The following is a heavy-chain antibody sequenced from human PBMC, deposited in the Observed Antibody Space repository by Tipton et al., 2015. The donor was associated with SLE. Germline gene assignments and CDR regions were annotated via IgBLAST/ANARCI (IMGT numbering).Heavy chain of an antibody. J-gene: IGHJ5*02. D-gene: IGHD3-3*01. CDR1: GGSISSGSYY. CDR3: ARASSGSDNWFDP. Sequence: LRLSCTVSGGSISSGSYYWSWIRQPAGKGLEWIGRIYTSGSTNYNPSLKSRVTISVDTSKNQFSLKLSSVTAADTAVYYCARASSGSDNWFDPWGQGTLVTVSS. CDR2: IYTSGST. V-gene: IGHV4-61*02.